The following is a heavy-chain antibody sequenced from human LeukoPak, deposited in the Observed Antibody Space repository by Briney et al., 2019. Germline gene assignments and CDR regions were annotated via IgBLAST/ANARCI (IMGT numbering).Heavy chain of an antibody. V-gene: IGHV7-4-1*02. D-gene: IGHD3-9*01. CDR2: INTNTGNP. J-gene: IGHJ6*02. CDR3: ARGGFDWLLSYYYYYGMDV. CDR1: EYTFTSYA. Sequence: ASVKVSCKASEYTFTSYAMNWVRQAPGQGLEWMGWINTNTGNPTYAQGFTGRFVFSLDTSVSTAYLQISSLKAEDTAVYYCARGGFDWLLSYYYYYGMDVWGQGTTVTVSS.